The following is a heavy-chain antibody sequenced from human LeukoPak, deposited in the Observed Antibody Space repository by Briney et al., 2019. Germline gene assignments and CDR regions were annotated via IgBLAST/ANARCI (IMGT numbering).Heavy chain of an antibody. D-gene: IGHD3-9*01. CDR1: GFTFSNYA. Sequence: GGSLRLSCAASGFTFSNYAMSWVRQAPGKGLERVSAISGSGSSTYYADSVKGRFTISRDNSKNTLYLQMNSLRAEDTAVYYCAKDGPATYYDILTGYYSFDYWGQGTLVTVSS. CDR3: AKDGPATYYDILTGYYSFDY. J-gene: IGHJ4*02. CDR2: ISGSGSST. V-gene: IGHV3-23*01.